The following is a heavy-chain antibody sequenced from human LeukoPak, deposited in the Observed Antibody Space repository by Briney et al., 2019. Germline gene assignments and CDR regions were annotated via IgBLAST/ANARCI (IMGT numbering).Heavy chain of an antibody. CDR2: ISSSDNTI. CDR3: ARVHRGYSYGRLDY. V-gene: IGHV3-48*02. D-gene: IGHD5-18*01. CDR1: GFAFSDYI. J-gene: IGHJ4*02. Sequence: GGSLRLSCAASGFAFSDYIMNWVRQAPGKWLEWVSYISSSDNTIHYADSVKGRFTISRDNAKNSLYLEMNSLRDEDTAVYYCARVHRGYSYGRLDYWGQGTLVTVSS.